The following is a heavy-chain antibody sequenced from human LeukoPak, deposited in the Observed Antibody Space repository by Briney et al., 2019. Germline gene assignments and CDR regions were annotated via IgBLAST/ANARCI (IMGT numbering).Heavy chain of an antibody. CDR2: IYYSGSS. CDR3: ARGNWNLDPAGGHYMDV. V-gene: IGHV4-59*01. Sequence: PSETLSLTCTVSGGSISGYHWSWIRQPPGKGLEWLGYIYYSGSSNYNPSLKSRVTISVDTSKNQFSLKLSSVTAADTAVYYCARGNWNLDPAGGHYMDVWGKGTTVTVSS. CDR1: GGSISGYH. D-gene: IGHD1-7*01. J-gene: IGHJ6*03.